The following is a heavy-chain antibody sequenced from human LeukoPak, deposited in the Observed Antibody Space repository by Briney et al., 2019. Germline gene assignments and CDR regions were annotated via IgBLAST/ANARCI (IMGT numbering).Heavy chain of an antibody. CDR2: ISSGSTYI. J-gene: IGHJ4*02. CDR1: GVTFSSYG. D-gene: IGHD3-22*01. CDR3: ARGGSSGPYYFDY. V-gene: IGHV3-21*01. Sequence: GGSLRLSCAASGVTFSSYGLSWVRQAPGKGLEWVSSISSGSTYISYADSLKGRFTISRDNAKNSLYLQMNSLRAEDTAVYYCARGGSSGPYYFDYWGQGTLVTVSS.